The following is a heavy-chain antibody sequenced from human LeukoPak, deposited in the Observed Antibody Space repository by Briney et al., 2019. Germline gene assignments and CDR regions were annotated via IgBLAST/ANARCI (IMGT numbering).Heavy chain of an antibody. V-gene: IGHV3-30*12. CDR2: ISYDGSNK. J-gene: IGHJ4*02. CDR3: AKVAHYYGSGSYYEYYFDY. Sequence: GGSLRLSCAASGFTFSSYGMHWVRQAPGKGLEWVAVISYDGSNKYYADSVKGRFTISRDNSKNTLYLQMISLRAEDTAVYYCAKVAHYYGSGSYYEYYFDYWGQGTLVTVSS. CDR1: GFTFSSYG. D-gene: IGHD3-10*01.